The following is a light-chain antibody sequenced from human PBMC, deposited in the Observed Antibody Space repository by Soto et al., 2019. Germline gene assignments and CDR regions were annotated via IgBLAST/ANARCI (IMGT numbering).Light chain of an antibody. Sequence: QSVLTQPPSVSGAPGQRVTISCTGSSSNIVAEYDVHWYLQVPGTAPKLLIYRNTNRPSGVPDRFSGAKSGTSASLAITGLLAEDEADYYCQSYDSSLSGWVFGGGTQLTVL. V-gene: IGLV1-40*01. J-gene: IGLJ3*02. CDR3: QSYDSSLSGWV. CDR2: RNT. CDR1: SSNIVAEYD.